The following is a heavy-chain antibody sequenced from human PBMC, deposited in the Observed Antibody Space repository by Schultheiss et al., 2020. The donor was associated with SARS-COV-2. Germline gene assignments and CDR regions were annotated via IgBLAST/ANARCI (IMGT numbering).Heavy chain of an antibody. J-gene: IGHJ4*02. CDR3: ARDCSANTCYRGVHFDN. CDR2: IKQDGSVT. D-gene: IGHD3-16*01. Sequence: GESLKISCAASEFTFSSYWMSWVRQAPGKGLEWVANIKQDGSVTYYVDSVKGRFTISRDNAKNSVSLQMSSLRAEDTAVYHCARDCSANTCYRGVHFDNWGQGTRVTVSS. CDR1: EFTFSSYW. V-gene: IGHV3-7*04.